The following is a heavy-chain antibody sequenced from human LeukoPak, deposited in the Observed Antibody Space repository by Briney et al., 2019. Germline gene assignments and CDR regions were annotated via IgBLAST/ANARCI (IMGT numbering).Heavy chain of an antibody. CDR2: IWYDGSNK. V-gene: IGHV3-33*01. D-gene: IGHD2-15*01. J-gene: IGHJ5*02. Sequence: GRSLRLSCGASGFTFSSYGMHWVRQAPGKGLEGVAVIWYDGSNKYYADSVKGRFTISRDNSRNTLYLQMNSLRPEDTAVSYCASDRIAGAATDWFEAWGQGTLVTVSS. CDR1: GFTFSSYG. CDR3: ASDRIAGAATDWFEA.